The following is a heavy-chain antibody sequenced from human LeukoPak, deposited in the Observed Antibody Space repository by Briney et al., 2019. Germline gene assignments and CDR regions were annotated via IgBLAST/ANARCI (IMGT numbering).Heavy chain of an antibody. D-gene: IGHD4-17*01. CDR3: ATNDYGDYHSDY. V-gene: IGHV4-39*07. CDR1: GGSISSRTYY. CDR2: SYYSGST. J-gene: IGHJ4*02. Sequence: PSETLSLTCTVSGGSISSRTYYWGWIRQPPGKELEWIGSSYYSGSTYYNPSLKSRVTISVDTSKNQFSLKLSSVTAADTAVYYCATNDYGDYHSDYWGQGTLVTVSS.